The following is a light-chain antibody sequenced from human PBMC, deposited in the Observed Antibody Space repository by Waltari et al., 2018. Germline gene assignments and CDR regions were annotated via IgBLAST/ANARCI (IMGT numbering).Light chain of an antibody. CDR2: VAS. V-gene: IGKV3-20*01. J-gene: IGKJ4*01. CDR3: QQYGSSPLALT. Sequence: EIVFTHSLGTPSFSPGERAPPSPRASQSVSSSYLAWYQQKPGQAPRPLIYVASSRATGIPDRFSGSGSGTDFTLTISRLEPEDFAVYYCQQYGSSPLALTFGGGTKVEIK. CDR1: QSVSSSY.